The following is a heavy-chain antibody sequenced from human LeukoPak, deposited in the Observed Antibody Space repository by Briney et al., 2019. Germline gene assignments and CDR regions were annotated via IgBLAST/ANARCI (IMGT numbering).Heavy chain of an antibody. CDR2: ISYSGST. D-gene: IGHD3-10*01. J-gene: IGHJ5*02. CDR3: ARVENYGSGSSEYWFGP. Sequence: PSETLSLTCTVSGGSISSYYWNWIRQPPGKGLEWIGYISYSGSTNFNPSLKSRVTISVDTSKNQFSLHLTSVTAADTAVYYCARVENYGSGSSEYWFGPWGQGTLVTVSS. V-gene: IGHV4-59*01. CDR1: GGSISSYY.